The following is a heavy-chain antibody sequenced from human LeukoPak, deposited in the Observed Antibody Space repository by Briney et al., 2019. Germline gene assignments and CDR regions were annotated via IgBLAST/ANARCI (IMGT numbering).Heavy chain of an antibody. D-gene: IGHD2-15*01. CDR2: ISGSGATT. CDR3: ARDIVVVVAAHFDY. CDR1: GFTFSNCA. Sequence: GSLRLSCVASGFTFSNCAMSWVRQAPGKGLGWVSAISGSGATTHYADSVKGRFTISRDNSKNTLYLQMNSLRAEDTAVYYCARDIVVVVAAHFDYWGQGTLVSVSS. V-gene: IGHV3-23*01. J-gene: IGHJ4*02.